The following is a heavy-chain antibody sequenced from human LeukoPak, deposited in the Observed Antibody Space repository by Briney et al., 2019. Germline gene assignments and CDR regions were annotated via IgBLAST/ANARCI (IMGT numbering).Heavy chain of an antibody. J-gene: IGHJ5*02. Sequence: SETLSLTCSVSGYSISSGYYWGWIRQPPGKGLEWIGSFYHGGSTYYNPSLKSRVTISVDTSKNQFSLKLISVTAADTAVYYCARDGSRWFDPWGRGTLVTVSS. V-gene: IGHV4-38-2*02. D-gene: IGHD1-26*01. CDR3: ARDGSRWFDP. CDR2: FYHGGST. CDR1: GYSISSGYY.